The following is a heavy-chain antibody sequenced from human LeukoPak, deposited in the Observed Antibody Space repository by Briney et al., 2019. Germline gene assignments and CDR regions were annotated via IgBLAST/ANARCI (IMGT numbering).Heavy chain of an antibody. CDR2: ISYSGSS. Sequence: SETLSLTCTVSGDSITSYYWSWIRQPPGKGLEWIGYISYSGSSSYNPSLKSRVTISVDTSKNQFSLKLSSVTAADTAVYYCARERGLHYWGQGTLVTVSS. CDR3: ARERGLHY. J-gene: IGHJ4*02. V-gene: IGHV4-59*01. D-gene: IGHD3-10*01. CDR1: GDSITSYY.